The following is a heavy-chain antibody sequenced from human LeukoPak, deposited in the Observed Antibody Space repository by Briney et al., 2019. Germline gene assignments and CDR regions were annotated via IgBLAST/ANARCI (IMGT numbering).Heavy chain of an antibody. D-gene: IGHD2-2*02. CDR2: ITNWNGGST. V-gene: IGHV3-20*04. J-gene: IGHJ3*02. CDR1: GFTFDDYG. CDR3: ARCSRSSTDCYSAFDI. Sequence: GGSLRLSCEASGFTFDDYGMSWVRQSTGKRLHWVYAITNWNGGSTGYADSVRGRFTISRDNAKNSLYLQMNSLRAEDTALYYCARCSRSSTDCYSAFDIWGQGTMVTVSS.